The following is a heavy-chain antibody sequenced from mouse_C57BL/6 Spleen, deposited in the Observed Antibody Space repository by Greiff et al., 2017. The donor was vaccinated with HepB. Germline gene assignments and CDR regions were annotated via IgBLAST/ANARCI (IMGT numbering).Heavy chain of an antibody. CDR3: ARRFYYGSSHWYFDV. CDR2: IYPGDGDT. V-gene: IGHV1-82*01. CDR1: GYAFSSSW. D-gene: IGHD1-1*01. J-gene: IGHJ1*03. Sequence: QVQLQQSGPELVKPGASVKISCKASGYAFSSSWMNWVKQRPGKGLEWIGRIYPGDGDTNYNGKFKGKATLTADKSSSTAYMQLSSLTSEDSAVYFCARRFYYGSSHWYFDVWGTGTTVTVSS.